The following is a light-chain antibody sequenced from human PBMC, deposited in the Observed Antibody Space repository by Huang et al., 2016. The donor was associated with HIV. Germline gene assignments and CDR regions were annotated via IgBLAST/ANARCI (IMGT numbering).Light chain of an antibody. Sequence: ELVMTQSPATLSASPAERATLSCRASQSVSSNLAWYQQKPGQAPRPRIYGASTRATGIPDRFSGSGSGTEFTLTISSLQSEDFAVYYCHQYNNWPPWTVGQGTKVEIK. CDR3: HQYNNWPPWT. CDR1: QSVSSN. V-gene: IGKV3-15*01. J-gene: IGKJ1*01. CDR2: GAS.